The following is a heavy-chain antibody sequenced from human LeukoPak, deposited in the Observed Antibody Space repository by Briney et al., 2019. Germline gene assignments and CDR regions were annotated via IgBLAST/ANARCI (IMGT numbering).Heavy chain of an antibody. V-gene: IGHV1-46*01. D-gene: IGHD6-13*01. CDR2: INPSGGST. J-gene: IGHJ6*02. CDR3: ARDDAAAGRSSLYYYYGMDV. Sequence: EASVKVSCKASGYTFTSYYMHWVRQAPGQGLEWMGIINPSGGSTSYAQKFQGRVTMTRDTSTSTVYMELSSLRSEDTAVYYCARDDAAAGRSSLYYYYGMDVWGQGTTVTVSS. CDR1: GYTFTSYY.